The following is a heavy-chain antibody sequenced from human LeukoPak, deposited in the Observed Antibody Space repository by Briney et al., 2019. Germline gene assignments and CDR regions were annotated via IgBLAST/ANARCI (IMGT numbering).Heavy chain of an antibody. V-gene: IGHV4-59*01. J-gene: IGHJ4*02. D-gene: IGHD3-22*01. CDR1: GGSISSYY. CDR2: IYYSGST. CDR3: ARGYYDSSGYYYSFDY. Sequence: PSETLSLTCTVSGGSISSYYWSWIRQPPGKGLEWIGYIYYSGSTNYNPSLKSRVTIPVDTSKNQFSLKLSSVTAADTAVYYCARGYYDSSGYYYSFDYWGQGTLVTVSS.